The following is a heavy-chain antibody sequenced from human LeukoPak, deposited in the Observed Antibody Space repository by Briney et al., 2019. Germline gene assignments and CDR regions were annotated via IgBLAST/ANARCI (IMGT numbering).Heavy chain of an antibody. V-gene: IGHV1-18*01. CDR2: ISGSNGNT. CDR1: GYTFTRYG. Sequence: ASVKVSCKASGYTFTRYGMSWVRQAPGQGLEWMGWISGSNGNTNYAQKLQGRVTMTTDTSTGTAYMELRSLRSDDTAVYYCARDYYDILTGYYPGAFDYWGQGTLVTVSS. J-gene: IGHJ4*02. CDR3: ARDYYDILTGYYPGAFDY. D-gene: IGHD3-9*01.